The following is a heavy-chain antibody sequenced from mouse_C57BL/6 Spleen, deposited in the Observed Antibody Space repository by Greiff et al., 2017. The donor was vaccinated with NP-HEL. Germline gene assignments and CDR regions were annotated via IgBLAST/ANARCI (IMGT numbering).Heavy chain of an antibody. CDR1: GYTFTNYW. J-gene: IGHJ2*01. V-gene: IGHV1-63*01. CDR3: ARVIYFDY. Sequence: VQLQQSGAELVRPGTSVKMSCKASGYTFTNYWIGWAKQRPGQGLEWIGDIYPGGGYTNYNEKFKGKATLTADKSSSTAYMQFSSLTSEDSAIYYCARVIYFDYWGQGTTLTVSS. CDR2: IYPGGGYT.